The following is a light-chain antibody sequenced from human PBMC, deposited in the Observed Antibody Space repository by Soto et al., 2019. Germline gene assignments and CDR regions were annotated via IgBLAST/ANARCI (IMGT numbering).Light chain of an antibody. CDR2: KAS. CDR3: QQYETYFRT. CDR1: QGISGW. V-gene: IGKV1-5*03. Sequence: DIQMTQSPSTLSASVGDRVTITCRASQGISGWLAWYQQKPGKAPRLLIYKASSLESRVPPRFSGSGFGTEFTLTISSLQPDDSGTYYCQQYETYFRTFGQGTKLEIK. J-gene: IGKJ2*01.